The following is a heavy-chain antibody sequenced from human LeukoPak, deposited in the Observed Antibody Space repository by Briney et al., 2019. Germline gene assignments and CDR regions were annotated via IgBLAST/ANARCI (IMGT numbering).Heavy chain of an antibody. J-gene: IGHJ4*02. D-gene: IGHD5-18*01. CDR2: IYTSGST. Sequence: SETLSLTCTVSGGSISSGSYYWSWIRQPAGKGLEWIGRIYTSGSTNYNASLKSRVTISVDTSKNQFSLKLSSVTAADTAVYYCARELDVDTAMDYWGQGTLVTVSS. V-gene: IGHV4-61*02. CDR1: GGSISSGSYY. CDR3: ARELDVDTAMDY.